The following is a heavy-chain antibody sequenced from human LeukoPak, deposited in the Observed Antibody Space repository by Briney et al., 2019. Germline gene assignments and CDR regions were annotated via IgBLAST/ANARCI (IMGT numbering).Heavy chain of an antibody. V-gene: IGHV4-61*02. D-gene: IGHD3-22*01. CDR1: GGSISSGSYY. CDR2: IYTSGST. J-gene: IGHJ5*02. CDR3: ARERDYDSSGYYYSWFDP. Sequence: ASETLSLTCTVSGGSISSGSYYWSWIRQPAGKGLEWIGRIYTSGSTNYNPSLKSRVTISVDTSKNQFSLKLSSVTAADTAAYYCARERDYDSSGYYYSWFDPWGQGTLVTVSS.